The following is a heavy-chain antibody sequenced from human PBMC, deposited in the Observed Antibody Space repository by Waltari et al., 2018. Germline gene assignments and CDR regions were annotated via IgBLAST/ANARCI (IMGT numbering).Heavy chain of an antibody. CDR3: ARNYGDYFDY. CDR1: GFTFSRHW. Sequence: EVQLVESGGGLVQPGASLRLSCAASGFTFSRHWMSWVRQAPGKGLEWVANIKQDGSEKYYVDSVKGRFTISRDNAKNSLYLQMNSLRAEDTAVYYCARNYGDYFDYWGQGTLVTVSS. V-gene: IGHV3-7*01. J-gene: IGHJ4*02. D-gene: IGHD4-17*01. CDR2: IKQDGSEK.